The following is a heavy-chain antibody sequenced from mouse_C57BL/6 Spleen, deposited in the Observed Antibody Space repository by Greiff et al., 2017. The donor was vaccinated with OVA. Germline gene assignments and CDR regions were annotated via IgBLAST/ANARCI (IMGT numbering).Heavy chain of an antibody. V-gene: IGHV5-4*01. CDR2: ISDGGSYT. CDR3: AREGRGAWFAY. Sequence: EVKLMESGGGLVKPGGSLKLSCAASGFTFSSYAMSWVRQTPEKRLEWVATISDGGSYTSYPDNVKGRFTISRDNAKNHLYLQMVHRKSEDTAVYYCAREGRGAWFAYWGQGTLVTVSA. CDR1: GFTFSSYA. J-gene: IGHJ3*01.